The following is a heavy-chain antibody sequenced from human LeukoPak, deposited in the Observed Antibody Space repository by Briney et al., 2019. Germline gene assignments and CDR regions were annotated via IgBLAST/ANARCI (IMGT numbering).Heavy chain of an antibody. CDR3: AREGELPRYGVDY. CDR2: INHSGST. CDR1: GGSFSGYY. V-gene: IGHV4-34*01. D-gene: IGHD1-26*01. Sequence: PSETLSLTCAVYGGSFSGYYWSWIRQPPGKGLEWIGEINHSGSTNYNPSLKSRVTISVDTSKNQFSLKLSSVTAADTAVYYCAREGELPRYGVDYWGQGTLVTVSS. J-gene: IGHJ4*02.